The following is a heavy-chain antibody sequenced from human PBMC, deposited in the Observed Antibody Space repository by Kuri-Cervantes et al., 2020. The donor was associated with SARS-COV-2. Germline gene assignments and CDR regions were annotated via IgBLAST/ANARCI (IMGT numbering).Heavy chain of an antibody. J-gene: IGHJ4*02. CDR3: ARQGEADIAAPLRWFDY. D-gene: IGHD6-6*01. CDR1: GFTFDDYA. CDR2: ISSSSSYI. Sequence: GGSLRLSCAASGFTFDDYAMHWVRQAPGKGLEWVSSISSSSSYIYYADSVKGRFTISRDNAKNSLYLQMNSLRAEDTAVYYCARQGEADIAAPLRWFDYWGQGTLVTVSS. V-gene: IGHV3-21*01.